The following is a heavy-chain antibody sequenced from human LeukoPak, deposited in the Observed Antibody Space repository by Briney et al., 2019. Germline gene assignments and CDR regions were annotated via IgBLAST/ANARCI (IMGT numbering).Heavy chain of an antibody. D-gene: IGHD1-26*01. CDR3: ARAKWELRVLLGY. Sequence: GGSLRLSCSASEFTFSNFWMSWVRQAPGKGLEWVANIKQDGSEKYYVDSVKGRFIISRDNAKNSLYLQMNSLRAEDTAVYYCARAKWELRVLLGYWGQGTLVTVSS. V-gene: IGHV3-7*01. CDR2: IKQDGSEK. J-gene: IGHJ4*02. CDR1: EFTFSNFW.